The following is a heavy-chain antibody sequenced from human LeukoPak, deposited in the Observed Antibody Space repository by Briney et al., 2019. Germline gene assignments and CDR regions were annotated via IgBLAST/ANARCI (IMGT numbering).Heavy chain of an antibody. D-gene: IGHD5-12*01. CDR2: IYYSGSP. CDR1: GGSISNNNYY. V-gene: IGHV4-39*01. Sequence: PSETLSLTCTVSGGSISNNNYYWAWIRQPPGKGLECIGSIYYSGSPYYNPSLKSRVTISVDTSKNQFSLRLSSVTAADTAVYYCARQGSGVVATILEYFQHWGQGTLVTVSS. CDR3: ARQGSGVVATILEYFQH. J-gene: IGHJ1*01.